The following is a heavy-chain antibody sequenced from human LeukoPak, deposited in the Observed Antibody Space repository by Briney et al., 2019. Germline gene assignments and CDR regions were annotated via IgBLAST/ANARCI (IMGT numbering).Heavy chain of an antibody. Sequence: PGRSLRLSCAASGFTFSNYGMHWVRQAPGKGLEWGAIIWYDGSNKYYADSVKGRFTISGDNSKNTLYLQMNSLRAEDTAVYYCATSSPRIWFEELKSHLEYWGQGTLVTVSS. CDR2: IWYDGSNK. J-gene: IGHJ4*02. D-gene: IGHD3-10*01. CDR1: GFTFSNYG. V-gene: IGHV3-33*01. CDR3: ATSSPRIWFEELKSHLEY.